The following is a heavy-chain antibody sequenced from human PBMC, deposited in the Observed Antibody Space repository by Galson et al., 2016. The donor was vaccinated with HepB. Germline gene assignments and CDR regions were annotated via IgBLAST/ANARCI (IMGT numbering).Heavy chain of an antibody. Sequence: SLRLSCAASGLSFTKYGMHWVRQVPGKGLEWVADISFDGGKQHYADSVKGRFSISRDTSRVYLQMRSLTPADTGLYYCARDYSYSSTGPGYWGQGTLVIVSS. V-gene: IGHV3-30*03. D-gene: IGHD2/OR15-2a*01. CDR2: ISFDGGKQ. CDR1: GLSFTKYG. J-gene: IGHJ4*02. CDR3: ARDYSYSSTGPGY.